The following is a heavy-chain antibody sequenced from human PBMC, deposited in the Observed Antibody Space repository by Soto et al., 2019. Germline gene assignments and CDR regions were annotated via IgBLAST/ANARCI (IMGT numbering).Heavy chain of an antibody. CDR3: ARVRAAGNYYYYGMDV. Sequence: GGSLRLSCAASGFTFSSYAMHWVRQAPGMGLGWVAVISYDGSNKYYADSVKGRFTISRDNSKNTLYLQMNSLRAEDTAVYYCARVRAAGNYYYYGMDVWGQGTTVTVSS. CDR2: ISYDGSNK. D-gene: IGHD6-13*01. J-gene: IGHJ6*02. V-gene: IGHV3-30-3*01. CDR1: GFTFSSYA.